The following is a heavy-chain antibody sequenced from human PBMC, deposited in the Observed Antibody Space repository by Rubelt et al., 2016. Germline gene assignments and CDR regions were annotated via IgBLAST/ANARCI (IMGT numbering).Heavy chain of an antibody. CDR1: GGSISSYY. D-gene: IGHD5-18*01. J-gene: IGHJ4*02. Sequence: QVQLQQWGAGLLKPSETLSLTCAVYGGSISSYYWSWIRQPPGKGLEWIGYIYYSGSTYYNPSLKSRVTISVDTSKNQFSLKLSSVTAADTAVYYCARSRGYSYGYDYWGQGTLVTVSS. V-gene: IGHV4-59*12. CDR2: IYYSGST. CDR3: ARSRGYSYGYDY.